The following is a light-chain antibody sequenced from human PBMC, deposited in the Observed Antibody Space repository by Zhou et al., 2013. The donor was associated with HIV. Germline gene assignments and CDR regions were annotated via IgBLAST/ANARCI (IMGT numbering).Light chain of an antibody. CDR2: GAS. CDR3: QQYGGSYT. J-gene: IGKJ2*01. CDR1: QSVSSPY. Sequence: DIVLTQSPGTLSLSPGERATLSCRASQSVSSPYLAWYQQKPGQSPRLLIYGASYRATGIPDRFTGSGSGTDFALTISRLEPEDSAVYYCQQYGGSYTFGQGTKLEIK. V-gene: IGKV3-20*01.